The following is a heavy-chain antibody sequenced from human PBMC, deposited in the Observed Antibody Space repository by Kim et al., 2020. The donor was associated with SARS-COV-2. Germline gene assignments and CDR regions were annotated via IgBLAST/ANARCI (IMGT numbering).Heavy chain of an antibody. J-gene: IGHJ6*02. Sequence: GGSLRLSCAASGFTFSSYEMNWVRQAPGKGLEWVSYISSSGSTIYYADSVKGRFTISRDNAKNSLYLQMNSLRAEDTAVYYCARVSVTTYYYYGMDVWGQGTTVTVSS. CDR3: ARVSVTTYYYYGMDV. D-gene: IGHD4-4*01. CDR1: GFTFSSYE. V-gene: IGHV3-48*03. CDR2: ISSSGSTI.